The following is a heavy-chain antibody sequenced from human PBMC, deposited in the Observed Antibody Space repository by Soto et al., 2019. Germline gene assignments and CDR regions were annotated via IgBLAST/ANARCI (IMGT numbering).Heavy chain of an antibody. J-gene: IGHJ6*02. CDR1: GGSISSSSYY. V-gene: IGHV4-39*07. Sequence: SETLSLTCTVSGGSISSSSYYWGWIRQPPGKGLEWIGNIYYSGSTYYNPSLKSRVTISVDTSKNQFSLKLSSVTAADTAVYYCARGAGQSDSLEMATKGAYYYGMDVWGQGTTVTSP. CDR2: IYYSGST. D-gene: IGHD5-12*01. CDR3: ARGAGQSDSLEMATKGAYYYGMDV.